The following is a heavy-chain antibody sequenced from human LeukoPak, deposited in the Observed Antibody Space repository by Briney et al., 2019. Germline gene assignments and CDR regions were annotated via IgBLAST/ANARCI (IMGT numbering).Heavy chain of an antibody. CDR1: GFTVSNNY. J-gene: IGHJ3*02. V-gene: IGHV3-66*01. Sequence: GGSLRLSCVASGFTVSNNYMTWVRQAPGKGLEWVSLIYSGGKTYYADSVKGRFTISRDNAKNSLYLQMNSLRAEDTAVYYCVRDHHRRLYDSQARDTFDIWGRGTMVTVSS. CDR2: IYSGGKT. CDR3: VRDHHRRLYDSQARDTFDI. D-gene: IGHD5/OR15-5a*01.